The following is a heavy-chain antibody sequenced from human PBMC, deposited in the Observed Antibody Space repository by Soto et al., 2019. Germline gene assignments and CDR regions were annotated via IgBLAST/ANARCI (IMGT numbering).Heavy chain of an antibody. CDR1: GGSFSGYY. CDR3: ASGAVRGITMVRGVSPPDY. CDR2: INHSGST. V-gene: IGHV4-34*01. J-gene: IGHJ4*02. Sequence: QVQLQQWGAGLLKPSETLSLTCAVYGGSFSGYYWSWIRQPPGKGLEWIGEINHSGSTNYNPSLKSRVTISVDTSKNQFSLKLSSVTAADTAVYYCASGAVRGITMVRGVSPPDYWGQGTLVPVSS. D-gene: IGHD3-10*01.